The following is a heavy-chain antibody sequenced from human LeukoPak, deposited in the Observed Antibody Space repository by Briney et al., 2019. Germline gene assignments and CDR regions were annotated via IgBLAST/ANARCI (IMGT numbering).Heavy chain of an antibody. D-gene: IGHD4-11*01. J-gene: IGHJ5*02. CDR3: ARLPSYTVTPRTGFDP. CDR2: INQSGST. V-gene: IGHV4-34*01. Sequence: SETLSLTCTVSGDSISSNYWRWIRQPPGKGLEWTGEINQSGSTNYNPSLKSRVTISVETSKNQFSLNLSSVTAADTAVYYCARLPSYTVTPRTGFDPWGQGTLVAVSS. CDR1: GDSISSNY.